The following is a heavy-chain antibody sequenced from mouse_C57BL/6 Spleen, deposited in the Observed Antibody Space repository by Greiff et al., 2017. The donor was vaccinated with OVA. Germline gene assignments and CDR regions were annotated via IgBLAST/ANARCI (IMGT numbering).Heavy chain of an antibody. Sequence: EVQRVESGGGLVKPGGSLKLSCAASGFTFSSYTMSWVRQTPETRLEWVATISGGGGNTYYPDSVKGRFPISRDNAKNTLYLQMSRLRSEDTALYYCARHADYDFDYWGQGTTLTVSS. CDR1: GFTFSSYT. J-gene: IGHJ2*01. V-gene: IGHV5-9*01. CDR2: ISGGGGNT. D-gene: IGHD2-4*01. CDR3: ARHADYDFDY.